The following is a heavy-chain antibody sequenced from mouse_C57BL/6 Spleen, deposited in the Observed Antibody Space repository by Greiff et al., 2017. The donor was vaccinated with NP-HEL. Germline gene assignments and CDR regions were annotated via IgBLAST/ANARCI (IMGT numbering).Heavy chain of an antibody. Sequence: DVKLVESGGGLVQPKGSLKLSCAASGFSFNTYAMNWVRQAPGKGLEWVARIRSKSNNYATYYADSVKDRFTISRDDSESMLYLQMNNLKTEDTAMYYCVRDGSSFPYYAMDYWGQGTSVTVSS. J-gene: IGHJ4*01. D-gene: IGHD1-1*01. CDR2: IRSKSNNYAT. CDR3: VRDGSSFPYYAMDY. CDR1: GFSFNTYA. V-gene: IGHV10-1*01.